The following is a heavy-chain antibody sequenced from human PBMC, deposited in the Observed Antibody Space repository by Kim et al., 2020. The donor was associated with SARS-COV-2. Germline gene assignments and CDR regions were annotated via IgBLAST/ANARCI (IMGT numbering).Heavy chain of an antibody. CDR2: IIPICGTA. V-gene: IGHV1-69*13. D-gene: IGHD2-2*01. J-gene: IGHJ5*02. Sequence: SVKVSCKASGGTFSSYAISWVRQAPGQGLEWMGGIIPICGTANYSQKFQGRVTITADESTSTAYMELSSLRSEDTAVYYCASCTHTGTYQLLPWRWFDPWGQGALVTVSP. CDR1: GGTFSSYA. CDR3: ASCTHTGTYQLLPWRWFDP.